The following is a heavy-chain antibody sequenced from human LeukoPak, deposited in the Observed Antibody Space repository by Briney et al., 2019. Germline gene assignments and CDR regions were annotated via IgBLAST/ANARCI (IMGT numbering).Heavy chain of an antibody. V-gene: IGHV3-30*18. CDR2: IAYNGSSA. D-gene: IGHD3-10*01. Sequence: GGSLRLSCRASGFTFRSLGMHWVRQAPGKGLEWVAVIAYNGSSAYYGDSVKGRFTISRDNSKNTLYLQLNSLRPEDTAVYYCTNLTPRGHGMDVWGHGTTVIVSS. J-gene: IGHJ6*02. CDR1: GFTFRSLG. CDR3: TNLTPRGHGMDV.